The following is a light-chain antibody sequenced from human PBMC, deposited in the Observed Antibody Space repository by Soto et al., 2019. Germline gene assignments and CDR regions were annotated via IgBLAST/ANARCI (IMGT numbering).Light chain of an antibody. J-gene: IGKJ1*01. CDR1: QSVGSN. Sequence: EIVMTQSPDTLSVSPGETATLSCRASQSVGSNLAWYQQKPGQAPRLLISDASTRAAGLPARFSGSGSGTEFTLTISSLQSEDFAVYYCQQSNNWPKTFGQRTKVDIK. CDR2: DAS. V-gene: IGKV3-15*01. CDR3: QQSNNWPKT.